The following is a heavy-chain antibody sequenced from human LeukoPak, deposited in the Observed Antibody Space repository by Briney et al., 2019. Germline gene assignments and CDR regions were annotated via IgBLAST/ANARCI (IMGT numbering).Heavy chain of an antibody. CDR1: GYSFTSYW. J-gene: IGHJ4*02. Sequence: GEALKISCKGSGYSFTSYWIGWVRQVPGKGLELMGIIYPGDSDTRQSPPFQAQVTVSTDHSISTAYLQWGSLKASDTVINYCASRNYGTYYYGSGSYYNDYWGQGTLVTVSS. V-gene: IGHV5-51*01. D-gene: IGHD3-10*01. CDR2: IYPGDSDT. CDR3: ASRNYGTYYYGSGSYYNDY.